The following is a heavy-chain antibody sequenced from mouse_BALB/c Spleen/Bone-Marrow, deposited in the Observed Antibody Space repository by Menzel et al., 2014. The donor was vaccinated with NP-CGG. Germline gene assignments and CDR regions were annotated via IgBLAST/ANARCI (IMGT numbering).Heavy chain of an antibody. J-gene: IGHJ3*01. CDR3: ARDWDPFAY. V-gene: IGHV2-9*02. Sequence: VQLVESGPGLVSPSQSLSITCTVSGFSLTSYGVHWVRQPPGKGLEWLGVIWAGGSTNYNSALMSGLSISKDNSKSQVFLKMNSLQTDDTAMYYCARDWDPFAYWGQGTLVTVSA. CDR1: GFSLTSYG. D-gene: IGHD4-1*01. CDR2: IWAGGST.